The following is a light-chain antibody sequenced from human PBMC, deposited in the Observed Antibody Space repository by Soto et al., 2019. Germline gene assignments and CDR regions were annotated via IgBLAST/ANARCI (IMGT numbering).Light chain of an antibody. V-gene: IGKV1-39*01. CDR1: QSITNY. CDR2: AAS. CDR3: QQSNSSPPT. Sequence: IWMTQSPSLLSASTGDRVTITCRASQSITNYLNWYQHKPGQAPNLLIYAASTLQAGVPSRFRGSGSGTDFTLTISSLQPEDFATYFCQQSNSSPPTFGGGTKVDIK. J-gene: IGKJ4*01.